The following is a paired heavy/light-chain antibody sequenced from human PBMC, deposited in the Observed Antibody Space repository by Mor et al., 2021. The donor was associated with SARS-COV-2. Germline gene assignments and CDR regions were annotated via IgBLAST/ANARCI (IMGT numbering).Heavy chain of an antibody. Sequence: EVQLLESGGGLVQPGGSLRLSCAASGFTFSSYAMSWVRQAPGKGLEWVSAISGSGGSTYYADSVKGRFTISRDNSKNTLYLQMNSLRAEDTAVYYCAKDPTGLVEMATITGLDAFDIWGQGTMVTVSS. CDR3: AKDPTGLVEMATITGLDAFDI. V-gene: IGHV3-23*01. J-gene: IGHJ3*02. CDR2: ISGSGGST. CDR1: GFTFSSYA. D-gene: IGHD5-12*01.
Light chain of an antibody. J-gene: IGKJ1*01. CDR2: AAS. V-gene: IGKV1-17*01. Sequence: DIQMTQSPSSLSASVGDRVTITCRASQGIRNDLGWYQQKPGKAPKRLIYAASSLQSGVPSRFSGSGSGTEFTLTISSLQPEDFATYYCLQHNSYPQTFGQGTKVEIK. CDR1: QGIRND. CDR3: LQHNSYPQT.